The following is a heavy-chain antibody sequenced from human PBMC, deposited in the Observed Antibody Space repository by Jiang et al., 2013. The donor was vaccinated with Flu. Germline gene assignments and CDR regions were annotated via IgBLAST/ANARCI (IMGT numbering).Heavy chain of an antibody. CDR2: SGGST. D-gene: IGHD1-14*01. J-gene: IGHJ4*02. Sequence: SGGSTNYAQKFQGRVTMTRDTSTSTVYMELSSLRSEDTAVYYCARGYGDFDYWGQGTLVTVSS. CDR3: ARGYGDFDY. V-gene: IGHV1-46*03.